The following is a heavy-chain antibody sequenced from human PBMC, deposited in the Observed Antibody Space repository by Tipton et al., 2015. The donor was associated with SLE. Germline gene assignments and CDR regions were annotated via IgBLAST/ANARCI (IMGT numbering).Heavy chain of an antibody. Sequence: TLSLTCTGSGYSISRGFYWGWIRQPPGKGLEWIGSIYHSGSTYYNPSLKSRVTMSVDTSRNQFSLKLNAVTAADTAVYYCAKSYSSGWPVAFDIWGQGTMVTVSS. CDR3: AKSYSSGWPVAFDI. V-gene: IGHV4-38-2*02. J-gene: IGHJ3*02. D-gene: IGHD6-19*01. CDR1: GYSISRGFY. CDR2: IYHSGST.